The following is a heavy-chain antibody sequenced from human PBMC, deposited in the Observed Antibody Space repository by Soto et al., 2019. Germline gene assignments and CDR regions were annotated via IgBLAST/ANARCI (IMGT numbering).Heavy chain of an antibody. D-gene: IGHD3-3*01. J-gene: IGHJ5*02. CDR1: GYTFTSYG. V-gene: IGHV1-18*01. CDR3: ATTPSTGEFLEWLLWNWFDP. Sequence: AASVKVSCKASGYTFTSYGISWVRQAPGQGLEWMGWISAYNGNTNYAQKLQGRVTMTEDTSTDTAYMELSSLRSEDTAVYYCATTPSTGEFLEWLLWNWFDPWGQGTLVTVSS. CDR2: ISAYNGNT.